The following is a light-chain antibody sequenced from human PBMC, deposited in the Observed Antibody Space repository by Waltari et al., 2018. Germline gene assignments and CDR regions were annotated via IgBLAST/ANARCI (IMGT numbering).Light chain of an antibody. V-gene: IGKV3-15*01. Sequence: EILLTQSPATLSLSPGDTATLSCRASQSISTNLAWYQQKPGQAPRLFIDGASTRATGIPARFSGSGSGTEFTLTISSLQSEDFAVYYCQQYNKWPLTFGGGTKVEIK. J-gene: IGKJ4*01. CDR3: QQYNKWPLT. CDR2: GAS. CDR1: QSISTN.